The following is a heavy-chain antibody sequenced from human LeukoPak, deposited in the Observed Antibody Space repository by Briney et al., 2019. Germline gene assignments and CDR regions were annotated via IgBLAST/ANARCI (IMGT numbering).Heavy chain of an antibody. CDR1: GFTFSSYS. D-gene: IGHD4-17*01. CDR3: ARDRYGDYEGYFDY. J-gene: IGHJ4*02. CDR2: ISSSSSYI. V-gene: IGHV3-21*01. Sequence: GGSLRLSCAASGFTFSSYSMNWVRQAPGKGLEWVSSISSSSSYIYYADSVKGRFTISRDNAKNSLYLQMNSLRAEDTAVYYCARDRYGDYEGYFDYWGQGTLVTVSS.